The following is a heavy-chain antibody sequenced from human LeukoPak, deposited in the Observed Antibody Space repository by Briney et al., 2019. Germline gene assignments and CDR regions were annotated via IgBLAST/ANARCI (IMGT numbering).Heavy chain of an antibody. Sequence: SETLSLTCTVSGGSISSHYWSWIRQSPGKGLEWIGFMHYRGNTNSNPSLRSRVTMSMDTSKNQFSLKMSSVTAADTAVYYCARDSPFEWDVFGDSFDIWGQGTVVTVSS. D-gene: IGHD1-26*01. CDR3: ARDSPFEWDVFGDSFDI. CDR2: MHYRGNT. CDR1: GGSISSHY. V-gene: IGHV4-59*11. J-gene: IGHJ3*02.